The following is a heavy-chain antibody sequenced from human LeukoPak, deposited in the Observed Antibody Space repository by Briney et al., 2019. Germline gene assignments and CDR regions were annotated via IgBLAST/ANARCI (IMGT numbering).Heavy chain of an antibody. CDR3: ARSGKYCSSTSCYLYWFDP. V-gene: IGHV7-4-1*02. J-gene: IGHJ5*02. CDR1: GYTFTSYA. D-gene: IGHD2-2*01. Sequence: ASVKVSCKASGYTFTSYAMKWVRQAPGQGLEWMGWINTNTGNPTYAQGFTGRFVFSLDTSVSTAYLQISSLKAEDTAVYYCARSGKYCSSTSCYLYWFDPWGQGTLVTVSS. CDR2: INTNTGNP.